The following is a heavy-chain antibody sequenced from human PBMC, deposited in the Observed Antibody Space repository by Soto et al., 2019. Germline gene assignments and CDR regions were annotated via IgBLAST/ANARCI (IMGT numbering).Heavy chain of an antibody. D-gene: IGHD3-3*01. J-gene: IGHJ6*03. CDR1: GFTFNNYA. CDR3: ARRPEDYDPTTGYYYMDV. V-gene: IGHV3-23*01. Sequence: GGSLRLSCAGSGFTFNNYAMSWVRQAPGKGLEWVSAITGSGGRTSYADSVKGRFTISRDNSKKTQYLQMNSLRAEDTAVYYCARRPEDYDPTTGYYYMDVWGKGTTVTGS. CDR2: ITGSGGRT.